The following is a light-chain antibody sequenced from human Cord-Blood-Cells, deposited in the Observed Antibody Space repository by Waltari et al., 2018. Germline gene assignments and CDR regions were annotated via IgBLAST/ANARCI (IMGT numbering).Light chain of an antibody. CDR3: CSYAGSSTFEV. J-gene: IGLJ3*02. CDR1: SSDVWSYNL. Sequence: QSALTQPASVSGSPGQSITISCTGTSSDVWSYNLVSWYQQHPGKAPKLMIYVGSKRPSGVSNRFSGSKSGNTASLTISGLQAEDEAYYYCCSYAGSSTFEVFGGGTKLTVL. V-gene: IGLV2-23*03. CDR2: VGS.